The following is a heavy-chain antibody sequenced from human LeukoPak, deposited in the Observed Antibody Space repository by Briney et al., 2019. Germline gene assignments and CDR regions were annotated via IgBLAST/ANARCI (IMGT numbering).Heavy chain of an antibody. Sequence: SVKVSCKASGGTFSSYAISWVGQAPGQGLEWMGGIIPIFGTANYAQKFQGRVTITADESTSTAYMELSSLRTEDTAVYYCARQRYNERTGYFYSAYFDYWGQGTLVTVSS. V-gene: IGHV1-69*13. CDR1: GGTFSSYA. CDR3: ARQRYNERTGYFYSAYFDY. D-gene: IGHD3-22*01. CDR2: IIPIFGTA. J-gene: IGHJ4*02.